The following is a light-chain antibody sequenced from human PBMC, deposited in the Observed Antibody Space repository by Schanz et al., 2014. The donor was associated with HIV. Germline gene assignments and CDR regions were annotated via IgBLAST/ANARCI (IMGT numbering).Light chain of an antibody. CDR3: QQYNNWPRT. J-gene: IGKJ3*01. CDR1: QSVSSSY. Sequence: EIVLTQSPATLSLSPGERATLSCGASQSVSSSYLAWYQQKPGLAPRLLIYDASTRATDIPARFSGSGSGTEFTLTISSLQSEDFAVYYCQQYNNWPRTFGPGTKVDIK. V-gene: IGKV3-15*01. CDR2: DAS.